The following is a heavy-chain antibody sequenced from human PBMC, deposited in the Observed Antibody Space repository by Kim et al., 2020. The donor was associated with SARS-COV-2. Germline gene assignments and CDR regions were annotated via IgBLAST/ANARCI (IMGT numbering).Heavy chain of an antibody. CDR3: MRVSRGY. Sequence: GGSLRLSCAASGYMFSNYKINWVRQAPGKGLEWVASISSSSRDIDYADSMKGRFTVSRDNAKNSTYLQMNSLRVEDTAVYYCMRVSRGYWGQGTLVTVSS. J-gene: IGHJ4*02. CDR2: ISSSSRDI. V-gene: IGHV3-21*01. D-gene: IGHD1-1*01. CDR1: GYMFSNYK.